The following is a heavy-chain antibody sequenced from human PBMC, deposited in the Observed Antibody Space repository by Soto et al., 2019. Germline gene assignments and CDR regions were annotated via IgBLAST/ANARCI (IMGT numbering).Heavy chain of an antibody. CDR3: PRGSDYFYSGGQVAYFAH. V-gene: IGHV3-30-3*01. CDR1: GFLFSDYT. Sequence: QRGGYLRLSCSVSGFLFSDYTMHWFRQAPGKGLEWVANISYDGSNKFYTDSVKGRLTISRDNSKYAMYLQMKSLRVEDTAVYYCPRGSDYFYSGGQVAYFAHCGPGTMVIVSS. D-gene: IGHD3-22*01. J-gene: IGHJ4*02. CDR2: ISYDGSNK.